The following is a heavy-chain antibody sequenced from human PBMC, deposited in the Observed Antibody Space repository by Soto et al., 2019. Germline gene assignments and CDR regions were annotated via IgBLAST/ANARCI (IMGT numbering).Heavy chain of an antibody. CDR1: GGTFRSYA. V-gene: IGHV1-69*13. J-gene: IGHJ5*02. D-gene: IGHD6-13*01. CDR2: IIPIFGTA. Sequence: ASLRVSCEASGGTFRSYAISWVRQAPGQGLEWMGGIIPIFGTANYAQKFQGRVTITADESTSTAYMELSSLRSEDTAVYYCARGKQQLVLDWFDPWGQGTLVTVSS. CDR3: ARGKQQLVLDWFDP.